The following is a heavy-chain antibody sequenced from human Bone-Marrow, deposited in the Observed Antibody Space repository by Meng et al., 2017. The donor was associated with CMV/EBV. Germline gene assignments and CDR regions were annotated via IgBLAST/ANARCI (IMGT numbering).Heavy chain of an antibody. CDR3: ARDPRDLGDRNWYFDI. CDR2: INSGSTYK. D-gene: IGHD2-21*02. V-gene: IGHV3-21*01. J-gene: IGHJ2*01. CDR1: GFTFTNYA. Sequence: GESLKISCVASGFTFTNYAMNWVRQAPGKGLEWVSSINSGSTYKYYADSVKGRFTVSRDNAKSSLFLEMNNLRVDDTAVYYCARDPRDLGDRNWYFDIWGRGTMVTVSS.